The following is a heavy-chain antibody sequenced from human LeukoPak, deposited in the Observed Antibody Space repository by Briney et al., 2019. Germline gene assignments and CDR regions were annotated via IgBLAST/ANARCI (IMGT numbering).Heavy chain of an antibody. V-gene: IGHV3-11*01. J-gene: IGHJ6*02. D-gene: IGHD5-18*01. Sequence: PGGSLRLSCAASGFTFSSYAMSWIRQAPGKGLEWVSYISSSGSTIYYADSVKGRFTISRDNAKNSLYLQMNSLRAEDTAVYYCARRYSYGAGMDVWGQGTTVTVSS. CDR1: GFTFSSYA. CDR3: ARRYSYGAGMDV. CDR2: ISSSGSTI.